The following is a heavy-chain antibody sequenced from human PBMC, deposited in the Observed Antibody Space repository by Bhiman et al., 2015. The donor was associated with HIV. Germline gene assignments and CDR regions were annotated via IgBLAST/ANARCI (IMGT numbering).Heavy chain of an antibody. CDR3: ASGSGSVNFDY. CDR2: ISSSSSTI. V-gene: IGHV3-21*01. D-gene: IGHD3-10*01. Sequence: EVQLVESGGGLVKPGGSLRLSCATSGFTFSTYTMNWVRQAPGKGLEWVSSISSSSSTIYYADSVKGRFTISRDNAKNSLYLQMNSLRAEDTAVYYCASGSGSVNFDYWGQGTLVTVSS. J-gene: IGHJ4*02. CDR1: GFTFSTYT.